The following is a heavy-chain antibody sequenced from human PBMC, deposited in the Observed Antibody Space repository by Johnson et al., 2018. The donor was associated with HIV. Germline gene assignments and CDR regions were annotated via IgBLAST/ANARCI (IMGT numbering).Heavy chain of an antibody. D-gene: IGHD6-19*01. CDR1: GFTFSSYW. CDR2: IKQDGSEE. V-gene: IGHV3-7*05. J-gene: IGHJ3*02. CDR3: ARDGVYSSPWDAFDI. Sequence: VQLVESGGGLVQPGGSLRLSCAASGFTFSSYWMSWVRQAPGKGLEWVANIKQDGSEEYYVDSMEGRFTISRDNAKNSLYLQMDNLRVEDTARYYCARDGVYSSPWDAFDIWGQGTMVTVSS.